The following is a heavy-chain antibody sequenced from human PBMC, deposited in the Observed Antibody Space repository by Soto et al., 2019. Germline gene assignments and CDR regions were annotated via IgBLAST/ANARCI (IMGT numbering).Heavy chain of an antibody. J-gene: IGHJ4*02. CDR1: GFTFSSYG. D-gene: IGHD3-3*01. CDR3: ARAPGFWSGYLVY. CDR2: IWYDGSNK. V-gene: IGHV3-33*01. Sequence: GGSLRLSCAASGFTFSSYGMHWVRQAPGKGLEWVAVIWYDGSNKYYADSVKGRFTISRDNSKNTLYLQMNSLRAEDTAVYYCARAPGFWSGYLVYWGQGTLVTVSS.